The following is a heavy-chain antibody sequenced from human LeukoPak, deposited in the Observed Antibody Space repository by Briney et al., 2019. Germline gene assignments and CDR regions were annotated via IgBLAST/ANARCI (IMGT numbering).Heavy chain of an antibody. CDR3: ARVRAPNYDILAGYDLVSGFDY. CDR2: INPNSGGT. V-gene: IGHV1-2*02. D-gene: IGHD3-9*01. CDR1: GYTFTGYY. J-gene: IGHJ4*02. Sequence: ASVKVSCKASGYTFTGYYMHWVRQAPGQGLEWMGWINPNSGGTNYAQKFQGRVTMTRDTSISTAYMELSRLRSDDTAVYYCARVRAPNYDILAGYDLVSGFDYWGQGTLVTVSS.